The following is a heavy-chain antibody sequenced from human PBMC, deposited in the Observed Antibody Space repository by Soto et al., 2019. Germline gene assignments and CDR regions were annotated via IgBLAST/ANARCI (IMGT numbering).Heavy chain of an antibody. CDR1: GFTFSSYA. CDR3: ASDSSSWGNDAFDI. V-gene: IGHV3-30-3*01. CDR2: ISYDGSNK. Sequence: QVQLVESGGGVVQPGRSLRLSCAASGFTFSSYAMHWVRQAPGKGLEWVAVISYDGSNKYYADSVKGRFTISRDNSKNTLYLQMNSLRAEDTAVYYCASDSSSWGNDAFDIWCQGTMVTVSS. D-gene: IGHD6-13*01. J-gene: IGHJ3*02.